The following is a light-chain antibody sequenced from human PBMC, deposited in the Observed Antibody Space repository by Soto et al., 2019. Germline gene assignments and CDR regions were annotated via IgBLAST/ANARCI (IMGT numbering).Light chain of an antibody. Sequence: EIVLTQSPLSLPVTPGEPASISCRSSQSLLHSSGYNYVDWYLQKPGQSPQLLIYLVSNLASGVPVTVSGSGSGQDFTLTISRVEARDVGRYFCMQALQTPITFGEVTRLEI. CDR3: MQALQTPIT. V-gene: IGKV2-28*01. J-gene: IGKJ5*01. CDR1: QSLLHSSGYNY. CDR2: LVS.